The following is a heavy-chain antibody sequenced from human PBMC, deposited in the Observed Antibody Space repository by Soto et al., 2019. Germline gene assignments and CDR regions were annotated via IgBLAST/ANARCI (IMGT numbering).Heavy chain of an antibody. D-gene: IGHD3-9*01. CDR1: GGSISSYY. CDR3: ARAPSYFDWSLDY. CDR2: IYYSGST. J-gene: IGHJ4*02. Sequence: ETLSLTCTVSGGSISSYYWSWIRQPPGKGMEWIGYIYYSGSTNYNPSLKSRVTISVDTSKNQFSLKLSSVTAADTAVYYCARAPSYFDWSLDYWGQGTLVTVSS. V-gene: IGHV4-59*01.